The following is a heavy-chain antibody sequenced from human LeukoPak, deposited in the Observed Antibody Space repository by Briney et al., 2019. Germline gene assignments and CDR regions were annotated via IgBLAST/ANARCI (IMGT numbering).Heavy chain of an antibody. CDR1: GFTFSSYG. D-gene: IGHD6-13*01. CDR3: ARDGIAAAGQYYCYGMDV. Sequence: PGGSLRLSCAASGFTFSSYGMHWVRQAPGKGLEWVAVIWYDGDNKYYADSVKGRFTISRDNSKNTLYLQMNSLRAEDTAVYYCARDGIAAAGQYYCYGMDVWSQGTTVTVSS. J-gene: IGHJ6*02. CDR2: IWYDGDNK. V-gene: IGHV3-33*01.